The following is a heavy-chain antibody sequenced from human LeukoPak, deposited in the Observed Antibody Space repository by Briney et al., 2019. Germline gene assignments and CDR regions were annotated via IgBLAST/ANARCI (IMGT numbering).Heavy chain of an antibody. CDR3: AKGYIDDWYYFDP. V-gene: IGHV3-23*01. J-gene: IGHJ4*02. CDR1: GFTFSGFA. CDR2: INRGGGDT. D-gene: IGHD3-9*01. Sequence: GGSLRLSCAASGFTFSGFAMSWVRQAPGKGLQWVSAINRGGGDTNYADSVKGRFTISRDNSKNTLYLQMNSLRAEDTAVYYYAKGYIDDWYYFDPWGQGTLVTVSS.